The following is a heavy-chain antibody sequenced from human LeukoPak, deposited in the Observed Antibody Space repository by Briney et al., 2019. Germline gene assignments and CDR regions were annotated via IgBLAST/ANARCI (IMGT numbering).Heavy chain of an antibody. D-gene: IGHD1-26*01. J-gene: IGHJ5*02. CDR3: ARPRIEGATHWFDP. CDR2: INSDGSST. V-gene: IGHV3-74*01. CDR1: GFTFSRYW. Sequence: GGSQRLSCAASGFTFSRYWMHWVRQAPGKGLVWVSRINSDGSSTSYADSVKGRFTISRVNARNTLYLQMNSLRTEDTAVYYCARPRIEGATHWFDPWGQGTLVTVSS.